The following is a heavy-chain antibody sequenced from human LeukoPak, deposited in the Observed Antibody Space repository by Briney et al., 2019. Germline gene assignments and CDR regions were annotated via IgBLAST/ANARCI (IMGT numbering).Heavy chain of an antibody. CDR2: ISTSSTFI. J-gene: IGHJ4*02. V-gene: IGHV3-21*01. CDR1: GFSFRSHT. CDR3: ARDMTEWDLLRGDFDN. D-gene: IGHD1-26*01. Sequence: PGGSLRLSCAVSGFSFRSHTMNWVRQAPGKGLEWVSAISTSSTFINYADSVKGRFTVSRDNAKNSLYLQMNSLRVEDTAVYHCARDMTEWDLLRGDFDNWGQGTLVTVSS.